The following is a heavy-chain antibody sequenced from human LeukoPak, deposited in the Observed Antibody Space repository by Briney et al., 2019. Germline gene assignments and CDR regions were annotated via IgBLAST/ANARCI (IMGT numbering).Heavy chain of an antibody. V-gene: IGHV4-4*07. Sequence: SETLSLTCTVSGGSISSYYWSWIRQPARKGLEWIGRIYTSGSTNYNPSLKSRVTMSVDTSKNQFSLKLSPVTAADTAVYYCASTHYDFWSGYPVSFDYWGQGTLVTVSS. J-gene: IGHJ4*02. CDR2: IYTSGST. CDR1: GGSISSYY. D-gene: IGHD3-3*01. CDR3: ASTHYDFWSGYPVSFDY.